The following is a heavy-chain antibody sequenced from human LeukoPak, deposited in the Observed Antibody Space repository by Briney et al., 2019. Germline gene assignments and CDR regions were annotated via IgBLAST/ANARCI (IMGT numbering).Heavy chain of an antibody. Sequence: QPGGSLRLSCAASGFTFRSCELSWVRQAPGKGLEWVSVIYSGGTTFYADSVKGRFTISRDNSKDTLYLQMNSLRAEDTAVYYCAKWALTTLPDSWGQGTLVTVSS. CDR3: AKWALTTLPDS. J-gene: IGHJ5*01. CDR2: IYSGGTT. V-gene: IGHV3-66*02. CDR1: GFTFRSCE. D-gene: IGHD4-11*01.